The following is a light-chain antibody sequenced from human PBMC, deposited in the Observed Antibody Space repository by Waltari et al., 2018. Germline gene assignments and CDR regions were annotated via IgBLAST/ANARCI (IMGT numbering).Light chain of an antibody. CDR3: QSGGHGTWV. CDR1: RGHRSNI. CDR2: VNSDGSY. Sequence: QLVVTQSPSASASLGASVTLTFTLSRGHRSNIAAWPHQHPRQGPRFLMKVNSDGSYSKGDEIPDRFSCSTAGAERYLIIASLQSEDEADYYCQSGGHGTWVFGGGTKLTVL. J-gene: IGLJ3*02. V-gene: IGLV4-69*01.